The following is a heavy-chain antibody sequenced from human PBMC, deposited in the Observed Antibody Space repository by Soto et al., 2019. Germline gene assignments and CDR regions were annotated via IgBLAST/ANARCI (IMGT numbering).Heavy chain of an antibody. CDR1: GFTFSNAW. CDR3: TTEWYYDFWSAPLPYWFDP. V-gene: IGHV3-15*01. CDR2: IKSKTDGGTT. Sequence: EVQLVESGGGLVKPGGSLRLSCAASGFTFSNAWMSWVRQAPGKGLEWVGRIKSKTDGGTTDYAAPVKGRFTISRDDSKNTLYMQMNSLKTEDTAVYYCTTEWYYDFWSAPLPYWFDPWGQGTLVTVSS. J-gene: IGHJ5*02. D-gene: IGHD3-3*01.